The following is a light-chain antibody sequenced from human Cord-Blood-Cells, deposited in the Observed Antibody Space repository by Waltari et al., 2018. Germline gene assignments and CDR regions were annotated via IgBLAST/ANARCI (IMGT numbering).Light chain of an antibody. CDR3: CSYAGSSTNWV. Sequence: QSALTQPASVSGSPGQSITISCTGPSSDVGSYNLASWYQQHPGKAPKLMIYEVCKRPSGVSNRFSGSKSGNTASLTISGLQAEDEADYYCCSYAGSSTNWVFGGGTKLTVL. J-gene: IGLJ3*02. V-gene: IGLV2-23*02. CDR1: SSDVGSYNL. CDR2: EVC.